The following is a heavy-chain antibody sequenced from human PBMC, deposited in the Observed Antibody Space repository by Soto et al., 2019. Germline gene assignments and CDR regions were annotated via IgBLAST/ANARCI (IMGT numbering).Heavy chain of an antibody. V-gene: IGHV4-59*01. CDR2: ISDSGNT. CDR3: ARDTPLGSSGWYYFDY. J-gene: IGHJ4*02. D-gene: IGHD6-19*01. CDR1: GGSMRSYY. Sequence: QVQLQESGPGPVKPSETLSLTCTVSGGSMRSYYWSWMRQSPGKGLEWIGYISDSGNTKYNPSLNSRVTISVDTSKKQFSLKLTSVTAADTAVYYCARDTPLGSSGWYYFDYWGRGTLVTVSS.